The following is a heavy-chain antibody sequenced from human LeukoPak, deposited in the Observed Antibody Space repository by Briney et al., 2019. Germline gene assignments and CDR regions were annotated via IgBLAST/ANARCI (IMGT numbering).Heavy chain of an antibody. Sequence: GGSLRLSCAASGFTFSDAYMNWLRQAPGKGLEWVGRIKSKSDGGTRDYAAPVQGRFSISRDDSKKTLYLQMNSLKIEDTAVYYCTTGLISLGESFFDYWGQGTLVTVSS. CDR2: IKSKSDGGTR. D-gene: IGHD3-10*01. CDR1: GFTFSDAY. V-gene: IGHV3-15*01. CDR3: TTGLISLGESFFDY. J-gene: IGHJ4*02.